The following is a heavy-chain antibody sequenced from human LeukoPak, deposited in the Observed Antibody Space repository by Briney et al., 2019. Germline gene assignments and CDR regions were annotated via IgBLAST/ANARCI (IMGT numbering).Heavy chain of an antibody. Sequence: ASVKVSCKASGYTFTTYVIIWVRRAPGQGLEWMGWISSYKSNTNYAQKFQGRVTMTTDTSTSTAYMELRSLRSDDTAVYYCARGGNSGWRTPNDDYWGQGTLVTVSS. V-gene: IGHV1-18*01. D-gene: IGHD6-19*01. CDR2: ISSYKSNT. J-gene: IGHJ4*02. CDR3: ARGGNSGWRTPNDDY. CDR1: GYTFTTYV.